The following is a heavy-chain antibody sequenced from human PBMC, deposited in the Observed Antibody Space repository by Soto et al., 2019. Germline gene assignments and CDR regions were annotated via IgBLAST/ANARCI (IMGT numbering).Heavy chain of an antibody. CDR3: AREEYCSSTSCYGGDYYYYYMDV. Sequence: ASVKVSCKASGYTFTSYYMHWVRQAPGQGLEWMGIINPSGGSTSYAQKFQGRVTMTRDTSTSTVYMELSSLRSEDTAVYYCAREEYCSSTSCYGGDYYYYYMDVWGKGTTVTVSS. CDR2: INPSGGST. J-gene: IGHJ6*03. D-gene: IGHD2-2*01. V-gene: IGHV1-46*01. CDR1: GYTFTSYY.